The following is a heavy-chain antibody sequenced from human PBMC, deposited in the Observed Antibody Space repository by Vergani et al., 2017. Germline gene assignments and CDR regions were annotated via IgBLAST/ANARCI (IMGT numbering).Heavy chain of an antibody. Sequence: EVQLLESGGGLVQPGGSLRLSCAASGFIFSNYAMSRVRQAPGKGLEWVSGMSAGSGLGTYYADSVKGRFTISRDNSRNTLYLHMNSLSADDTAVYYCARSISGGSYDYWGRGTLVTVSS. CDR1: GFIFSNYA. V-gene: IGHV3-23*01. D-gene: IGHD2-15*01. CDR3: ARSISGGSYDY. CDR2: MSAGSGLGT. J-gene: IGHJ4*02.